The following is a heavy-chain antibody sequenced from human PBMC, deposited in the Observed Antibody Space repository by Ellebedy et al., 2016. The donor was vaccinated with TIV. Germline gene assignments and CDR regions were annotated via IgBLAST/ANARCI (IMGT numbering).Heavy chain of an antibody. V-gene: IGHV3-66*01. Sequence: PGGSLRLSCAASGFTVSNNYMMWVRQAPGKGLEWVSLIYSVGSMYYADSVKGRFTISRDSSKNTVYLQMNSLRVEDTAVYYCARDRHCSEGGCYGKWGQGTLVTVSS. D-gene: IGHD2-15*01. CDR1: GFTVSNNY. J-gene: IGHJ4*02. CDR2: IYSVGSM. CDR3: ARDRHCSEGGCYGK.